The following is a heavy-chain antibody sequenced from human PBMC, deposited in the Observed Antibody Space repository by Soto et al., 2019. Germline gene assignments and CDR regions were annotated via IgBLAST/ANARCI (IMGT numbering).Heavy chain of an antibody. CDR1: GFTFSSYA. V-gene: IGHV3-74*01. CDR3: ARDNWGSLDN. CDR2: MNRDATIV. J-gene: IGHJ4*02. Sequence: GGSLRLSCAASGFTFSSYAMSWVRQDPVNGLVWVAHMNRDATIVVYGDSVKGRFTFSRDNAKNTVYLQMDSLTVEDTGVYYCARDNWGSLDNWSPGTLVTVSS. D-gene: IGHD7-27*01.